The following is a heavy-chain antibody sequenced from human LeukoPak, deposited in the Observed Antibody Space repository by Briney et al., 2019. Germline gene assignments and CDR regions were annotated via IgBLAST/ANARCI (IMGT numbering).Heavy chain of an antibody. J-gene: IGHJ6*03. V-gene: IGHV4-59*01. D-gene: IGHD3-3*01. Sequence: SETLSLTCTVSGGSISSYYWSWIRQPPGKGLEWIGYIYYSGSTNYNPSLKSRVTISVDTSKNQFSLKLSSVTAADTAVYYCARDAVLITIFGVVKSYYMDVWGKGTTVTVSS. CDR1: GGSISSYY. CDR2: IYYSGST. CDR3: ARDAVLITIFGVVKSYYMDV.